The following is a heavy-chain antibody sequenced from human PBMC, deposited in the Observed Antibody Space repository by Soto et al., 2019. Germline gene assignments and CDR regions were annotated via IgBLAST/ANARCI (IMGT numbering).Heavy chain of an antibody. V-gene: IGHV1-3*04. CDR3: ARDFDQGSFDY. D-gene: IGHD2-2*01. CDR2: INTDNGNT. J-gene: IGHJ4*02. Sequence: QVHLVQSGAEVKKPGASVKISCEASGYTFTRYTLHWVRQAPGQRLEWMGWINTDNGNTGYSQKFQGRVTVVRDTSAGIGYMELSSLMSGDTAVYYCARDFDQGSFDYWGQGTLVTVSS. CDR1: GYTFTRYT.